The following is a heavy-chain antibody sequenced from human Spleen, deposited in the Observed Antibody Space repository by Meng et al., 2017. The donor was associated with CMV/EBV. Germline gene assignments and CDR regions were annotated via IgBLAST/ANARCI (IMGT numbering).Heavy chain of an antibody. J-gene: IGHJ5*02. CDR1: GGSFSGHY. Sequence: LSQACACYGGSFSGHYWRRIRQPPGKDLEWIGEINHSRSTNYNPSLKSRVTISLDTSKIQFALKLSSVTAADTAVYYCARGHRWFDPWGQGTLVTVSS. CDR2: INHSRST. CDR3: ARGHRWFDP. V-gene: IGHV4-34*01.